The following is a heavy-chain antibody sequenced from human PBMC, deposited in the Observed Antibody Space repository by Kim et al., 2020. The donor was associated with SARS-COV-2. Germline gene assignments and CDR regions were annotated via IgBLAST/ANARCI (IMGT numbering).Heavy chain of an antibody. CDR3: ARSDSSSYGWFDS. J-gene: IGHJ5*01. D-gene: IGHD3-22*01. CDR1: GGSISGKHY. CDR2: IYISGST. V-gene: IGHV4-4*07. Sequence: SETLSLTCTVSGGSISGKHYWTWIRQPAGKGLEWIGRIYISGSTNYSPSFRSRVSMSVDSSKNQFSMTLNSVTAADTAVYYCARSDSSSYGWFDSWGRGNLVTVSS.